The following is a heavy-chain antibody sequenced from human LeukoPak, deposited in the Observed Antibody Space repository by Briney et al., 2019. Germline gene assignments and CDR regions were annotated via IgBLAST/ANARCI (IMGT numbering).Heavy chain of an antibody. V-gene: IGHV6-1*01. Sequence: SQTLSLTCAISGDGVSSNSAAWNWIRQSPSRGLEWLGRTYYRSKWYNDYAVSVKSRITINPDTSKNQFSLQLNSVTPEDTAVYYCARAVLRYFDWLFLDGFDPWGQGTLVTVSS. CDR1: GDGVSSNSAA. J-gene: IGHJ5*02. D-gene: IGHD3-9*01. CDR3: ARAVLRYFDWLFLDGFDP. CDR2: TYYRSKWYN.